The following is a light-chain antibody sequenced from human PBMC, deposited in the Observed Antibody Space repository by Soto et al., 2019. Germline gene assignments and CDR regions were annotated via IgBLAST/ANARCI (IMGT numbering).Light chain of an antibody. Sequence: DIQLTQSPSFLSSSVGDRVTISCRASQGISIHLAWYQQKPGKDPKLLIYAAYTLESGDPSRCSGSGSGTEFTLTIRSRQPEDFATYYCQQLNSYPLTFGGGTKVEIK. CDR1: QGISIH. J-gene: IGKJ4*01. V-gene: IGKV1-9*01. CDR2: AAY. CDR3: QQLNSYPLT.